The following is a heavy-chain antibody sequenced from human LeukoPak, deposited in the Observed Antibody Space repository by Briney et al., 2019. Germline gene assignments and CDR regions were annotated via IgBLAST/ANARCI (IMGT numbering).Heavy chain of an antibody. D-gene: IGHD2-2*01. CDR1: GFTFSSYS. Sequence: GGSLRLSCAASGFTFSSYSMNWVRQAPGKGLEWVSSISSSSSYIYYADSVKGRFTISRDNAKNSLYLQMNSLRAEDTAVYYCARGRYCSSTSCLDAFNIWGQGTMVTVSS. CDR3: ARGRYCSSTSCLDAFNI. J-gene: IGHJ3*02. CDR2: ISSSSSYI. V-gene: IGHV3-21*01.